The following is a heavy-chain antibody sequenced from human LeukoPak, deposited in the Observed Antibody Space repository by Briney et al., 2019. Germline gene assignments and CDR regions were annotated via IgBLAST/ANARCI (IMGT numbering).Heavy chain of an antibody. Sequence: EASVNVSCKASGYTFASYGISWVRQAPGQGLEWMGWISAYNGNTNYAQKLQGRVTMTTDTSTSTAYMELRSLRSDDTAVYYCARDPDGSGSYYNVLIGDYWGQGTLVTVSS. CDR2: ISAYNGNT. D-gene: IGHD3-10*01. V-gene: IGHV1-18*01. CDR3: ARDPDGSGSYYNVLIGDY. J-gene: IGHJ4*02. CDR1: GYTFASYG.